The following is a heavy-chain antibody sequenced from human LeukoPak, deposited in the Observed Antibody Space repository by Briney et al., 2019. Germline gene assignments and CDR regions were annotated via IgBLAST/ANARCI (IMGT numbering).Heavy chain of an antibody. V-gene: IGHV3-7*01. CDR1: GFTFGDYA. J-gene: IGHJ6*03. Sequence: GGSLRLSCTASGFTFGDYAMSWVRQAPGKGLEWVANIKQDGSEKYYVDSVKGRFTISRDNAKNSLYLQMNSLRAEDTAVYYCARAANGVDLYYYYYMDVWGKGTTVTVSS. D-gene: IGHD2-8*01. CDR3: ARAANGVDLYYYYYMDV. CDR2: IKQDGSEK.